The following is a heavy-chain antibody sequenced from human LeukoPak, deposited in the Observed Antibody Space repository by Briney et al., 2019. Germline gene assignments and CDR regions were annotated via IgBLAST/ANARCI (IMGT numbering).Heavy chain of an antibody. CDR3: ARGEQQLTHDAFDI. CDR2: ISSSSSYI. CDR1: GFTFSSYS. V-gene: IGHV3-21*01. Sequence: GGSLRLSCAASGFTFSSYSMNWVRQALGKGLDWVSSISSSSSYIYYADSVKGRFTISRDNAKNSLYLQMNSLRAEDTAVYYCARGEQQLTHDAFDIWGQGTMVTVSS. D-gene: IGHD6-13*01. J-gene: IGHJ3*02.